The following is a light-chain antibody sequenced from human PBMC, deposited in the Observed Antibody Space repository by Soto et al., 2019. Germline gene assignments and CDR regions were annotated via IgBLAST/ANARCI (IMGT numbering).Light chain of an antibody. J-gene: IGLJ2*01. CDR3: NSYAGSNNLV. Sequence: QSALTQPPSASGSPGQLVTISCTGTSSDVGAYNYVSWYQQHPGEVPKLLIYEVTQRPSGVPDRFSGSKSGNTASLTVSGLQAEDEADYYCNSYAGSNNLVFGGGTKLTVL. CDR1: SSDVGAYNY. V-gene: IGLV2-8*01. CDR2: EVT.